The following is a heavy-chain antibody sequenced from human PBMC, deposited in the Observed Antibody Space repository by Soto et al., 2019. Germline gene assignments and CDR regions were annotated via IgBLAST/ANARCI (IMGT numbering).Heavy chain of an antibody. CDR1: GDSISSSSHY. D-gene: IGHD2-8*01. CDR3: ARRLTNDAFDL. CDR2: IYYSGST. J-gene: IGHJ3*01. Sequence: QLQLQESGPGLVKPSETLSLTCTVSGDSISSSSHYWGWIRQPPGKGLEWIGIIYYSGSTYYNPSLKSRVTISVDTSKNQFSLKLSSVTAADTAVYYCARRLTNDAFDLWGQGTMVTVSS. V-gene: IGHV4-39*01.